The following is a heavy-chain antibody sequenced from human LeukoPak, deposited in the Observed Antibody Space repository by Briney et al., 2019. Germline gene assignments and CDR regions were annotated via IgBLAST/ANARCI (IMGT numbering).Heavy chain of an antibody. CDR2: IVVGSGNT. CDR3: ARDRGTVVSGNNDY. D-gene: IGHD4-23*01. V-gene: IGHV1-58*02. CDR1: GFTFTSSA. J-gene: IGHJ4*02. Sequence: SVKVSCKASGFTFTSSAMQWVRQARGQRLEWIGWIVVGSGNTNYAQKFQERVTITRDMSTSTAYMELSSLRSDDTAVYYCARDRGTVVSGNNDYWGQGTLVTVSS.